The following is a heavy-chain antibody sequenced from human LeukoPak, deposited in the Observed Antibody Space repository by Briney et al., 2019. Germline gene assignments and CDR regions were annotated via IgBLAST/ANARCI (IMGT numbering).Heavy chain of an antibody. CDR1: GFTFSSYA. J-gene: IGHJ3*02. D-gene: IGHD2-21*02. CDR2: ISGSGGST. V-gene: IGHV3-23*01. CDR3: AKVLGGAVVTAIPDAFDI. Sequence: PGRSLRLSCAASGFTFSSYAMSWVRQAPGKGLEWVSAISGSGGSTYYADSVKGRFTISRDNSKDTLYLQMNSLRAEDTAVYYCAKVLGGAVVTAIPDAFDIWGQGTMVTVSS.